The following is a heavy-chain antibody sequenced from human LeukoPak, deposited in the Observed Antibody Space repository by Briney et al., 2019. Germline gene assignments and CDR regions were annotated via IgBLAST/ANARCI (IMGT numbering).Heavy chain of an antibody. Sequence: ASVKVSCKASGYTFTGYYMHWVRQAPGQGLEWMGWINPNSGGTNYAQKFQGRVTMTRDTSISTAYMELSRLRSDDTAVYYCERQAGGSGCCNWFDPWGQGTLVTVSS. CDR3: ERQAGGSGCCNWFDP. CDR2: INPNSGGT. J-gene: IGHJ5*02. D-gene: IGHD6-19*01. V-gene: IGHV1-2*02. CDR1: GYTFTGYY.